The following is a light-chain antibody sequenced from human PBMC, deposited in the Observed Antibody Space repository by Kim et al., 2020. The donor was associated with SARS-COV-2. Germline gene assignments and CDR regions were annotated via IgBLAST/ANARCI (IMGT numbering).Light chain of an antibody. Sequence: GHSITISCTGTSSDVGIYKYVGWYQQYPGKAPKLMIYDVIKRPSGVSNRFSGSKSGNTASLTISGLQAEDEADYYCSSYTTSNTWVFGGGTQLTVL. V-gene: IGLV2-14*03. CDR1: SSDVGIYKY. J-gene: IGLJ3*02. CDR3: SSYTTSNTWV. CDR2: DVI.